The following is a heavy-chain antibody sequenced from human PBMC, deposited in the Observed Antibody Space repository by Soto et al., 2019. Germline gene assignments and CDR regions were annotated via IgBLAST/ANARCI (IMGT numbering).Heavy chain of an antibody. D-gene: IGHD4-17*01. CDR2: ISPSGVNI. CDR3: VRGGTTVATIGHH. V-gene: IGHV3-48*02. Sequence: EVLLVESGGGLVQSGGSLRLSCAASTSTFSRYGMNWVRQAPGKGLEWISFISPSGVNIYYADSVRGQFTITRDNAKNSLFLQMNTLRDDDTAVYYCVRGGTTVATIGHHWGQGTLVTVSS. CDR1: TSTFSRYG. J-gene: IGHJ4*02.